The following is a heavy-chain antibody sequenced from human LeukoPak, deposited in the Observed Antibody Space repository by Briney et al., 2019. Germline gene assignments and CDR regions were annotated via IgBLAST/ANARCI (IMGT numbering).Heavy chain of an antibody. Sequence: ASVKVSCKASGYTFTSYDTNWVRQATGQGLEWMGWMNPNSGNTGYAQKFQGRVTMTRNTSISTAYMELSSLRSEVTAVYYCARGHEETTVTTISEIYFQHWGQGTLVTVFS. CDR2: MNPNSGNT. J-gene: IGHJ1*01. CDR3: ARGHEETTVTTISEIYFQH. CDR1: GYTFTSYD. V-gene: IGHV1-8*01. D-gene: IGHD4-17*01.